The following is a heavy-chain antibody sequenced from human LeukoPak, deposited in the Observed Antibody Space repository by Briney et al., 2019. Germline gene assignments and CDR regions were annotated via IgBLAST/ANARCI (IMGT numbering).Heavy chain of an antibody. CDR2: IYSGGST. D-gene: IGHD2-15*01. Sequence: PGGSLRLSRAASGFTVSSNYMSWVRQAPGKGLEWVSLIYSGGSTYYADSVKGRFTISRDNSRNTLYLQMNSLRAEDTAVYYCAGGFCSGGSCYFLDYWGQGTLVTVSS. CDR3: AGGFCSGGSCYFLDY. V-gene: IGHV3-53*01. CDR1: GFTVSSNY. J-gene: IGHJ4*02.